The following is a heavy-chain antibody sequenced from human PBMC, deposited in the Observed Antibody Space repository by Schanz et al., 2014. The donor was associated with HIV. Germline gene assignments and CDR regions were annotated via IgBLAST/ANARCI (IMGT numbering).Heavy chain of an antibody. J-gene: IGHJ5*02. D-gene: IGHD2-2*01. Sequence: VQLQESGPGLVKPSETLSLTCSVSGGSISNNFCNWIRQSPGKGLEWIGNVFSNGATKYNPSLQSRVTISVDTSQNQFSLKLTSVTAADTAVYYCVRTRVVPAVTGHDFWFGPWGQGTLVTVSS. CDR2: VFSNGAT. V-gene: IGHV4-59*01. CDR3: VRTRVVPAVTGHDFWFGP. CDR1: GGSISNNF.